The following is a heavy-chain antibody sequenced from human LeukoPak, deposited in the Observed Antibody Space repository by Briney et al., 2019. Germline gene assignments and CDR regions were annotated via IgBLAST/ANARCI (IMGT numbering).Heavy chain of an antibody. D-gene: IGHD3-16*01. CDR1: AGSISSDSYY. CDR2: IYYSGNT. CDR3: ARGLRRRAFDI. V-gene: IGHV4-39*07. J-gene: IGHJ3*02. Sequence: SETLSLTCTVSAGSISSDSYYWGWIRQPPGKGLEWIGTIYYSGNTYYNPSLKGRLTISVDTSKNQFSLKLSSVTAADTAVYYCARGLRRRAFDIWGQGTMVTVSS.